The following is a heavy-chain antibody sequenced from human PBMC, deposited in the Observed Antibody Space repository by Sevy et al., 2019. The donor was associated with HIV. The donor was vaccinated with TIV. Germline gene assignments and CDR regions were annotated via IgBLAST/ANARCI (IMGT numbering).Heavy chain of an antibody. CDR1: GFTFDHHA. Sequence: GGSLRLSCAASGFTFDHHAMHWVRQAPGKGLEWVSGISWNSGTIGYADSVKGRFTISRDNAKNSLYLQMNSVRAEDTALHYCAKDEGATGTADFDYWGQGTLVTVSS. V-gene: IGHV3-9*01. J-gene: IGHJ4*02. D-gene: IGHD1-1*01. CDR2: ISWNSGTI. CDR3: AKDEGATGTADFDY.